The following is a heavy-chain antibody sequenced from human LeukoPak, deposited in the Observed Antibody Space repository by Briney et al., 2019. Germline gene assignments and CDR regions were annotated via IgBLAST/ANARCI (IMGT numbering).Heavy chain of an antibody. J-gene: IGHJ4*02. CDR3: ARRFAGWAGVFDY. Sequence: PSETLSLTCTVSGGSISSSSYYWGWIRQPPGKGLEWIGSIYYSGSTYYNPSLKSRVTISVDTSKNQFSLKLSSVTAADTAVYYCARRFAGWAGVFDYWGQGTLVTVSS. V-gene: IGHV4-39*07. CDR2: IYYSGST. D-gene: IGHD3-10*01. CDR1: GGSISSSSYY.